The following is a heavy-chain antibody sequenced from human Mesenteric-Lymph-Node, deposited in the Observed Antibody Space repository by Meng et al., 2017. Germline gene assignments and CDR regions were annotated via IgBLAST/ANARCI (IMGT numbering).Heavy chain of an antibody. V-gene: IGHV3-33*01. CDR1: GFTFSSYG. Sequence: GESLKISCAASGFTFSSYGMHWVRQAPGKGLEWVAVIWYDGSNKYYADSVKGRFTISRDNSKNTLYLQMNSLRAEDTAVYYCARDLGSSWSFDYWGQGTLVTVSS. CDR2: IWYDGSNK. CDR3: ARDLGSSWSFDY. J-gene: IGHJ4*02. D-gene: IGHD6-13*01.